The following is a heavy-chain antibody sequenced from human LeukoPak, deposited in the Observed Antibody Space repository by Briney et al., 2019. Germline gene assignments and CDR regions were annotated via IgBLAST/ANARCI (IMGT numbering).Heavy chain of an antibody. J-gene: IGHJ4*02. V-gene: IGHV1-46*01. CDR3: SRDQEGFDY. Sequence: ASVKVSCKASGYTFTSNYIHWVRQAPGQGLEWMGMIYPRDGSTSYAQKFQGRVTVTRDTSTSTVHMELSGLRSEDTAVYYCSRDQEGFDYWGQGTLVTVSS. CDR1: GYTFTSNY. CDR2: IYPRDGST.